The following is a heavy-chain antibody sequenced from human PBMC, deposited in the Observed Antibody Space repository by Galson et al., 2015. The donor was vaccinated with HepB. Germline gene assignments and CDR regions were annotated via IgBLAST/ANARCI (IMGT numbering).Heavy chain of an antibody. D-gene: IGHD3-22*01. J-gene: IGHJ3*01. CDR1: GFDFPTHW. CDR2: IFPGDSDS. Sequence: QSGAEVKKPGDSLKISCKTSGFDFPTHWNAWVRQRPGKGLEWMGIIFPGDSDSIYSPSFEGQVTMSVDKSISTAYLHWGSLKASDTAVYYCARPQPTVVSPADTLDVWGQGTMVIVSS. CDR3: ARPQPTVVSPADTLDV. V-gene: IGHV5-51*03.